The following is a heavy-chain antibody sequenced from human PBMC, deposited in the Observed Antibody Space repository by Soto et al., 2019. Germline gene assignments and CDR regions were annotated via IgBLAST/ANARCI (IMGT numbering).Heavy chain of an antibody. Sequence: EVHLLESGGDLVQPGGSLRLSCAASGFTFSSYAMNWVRQAPGKGLEWVSGISDSGTTPYYADSVKGRFTISRDNAQNTLYLQMNSLRAEDTALYYCARPDRDGYNYDYWGQGTLVTVSS. CDR3: ARPDRDGYNYDY. CDR2: ISDSGTTP. V-gene: IGHV3-23*01. D-gene: IGHD5-12*01. J-gene: IGHJ4*02. CDR1: GFTFSSYA.